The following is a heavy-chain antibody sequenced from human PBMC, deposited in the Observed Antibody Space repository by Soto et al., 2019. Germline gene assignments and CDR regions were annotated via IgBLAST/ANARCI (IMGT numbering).Heavy chain of an antibody. CDR3: ARDENYYGSGTQFDP. V-gene: IGHV4-34*01. D-gene: IGHD3-10*01. CDR1: GGSFSGYY. J-gene: IGHJ5*02. Sequence: SETLSLTCAVYGGSFSGYYWSWIRQPPGKGLEWIREINHSGSTNYNPSLKSRVTISVDTSKNQFSLKLSSVTAADTAVYYCARDENYYGSGTQFDPWGQGTRVTVSS. CDR2: INHSGST.